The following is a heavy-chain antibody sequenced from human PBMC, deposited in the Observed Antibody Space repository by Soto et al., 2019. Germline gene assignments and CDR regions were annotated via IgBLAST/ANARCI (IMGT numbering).Heavy chain of an antibody. J-gene: IGHJ5*02. CDR3: ARREVLGDNDILTGRWFDP. D-gene: IGHD3-9*01. CDR1: GGTFSSYA. Sequence: QVQLVQSGAEVKKPGSSVKVSCKASGGTFSSYAISWVRQAPGQGLEWMGGIIPIFGTANYAQKFQGRVTSTADESTSTAYMELSSLRSEDTAVYYCARREVLGDNDILTGRWFDPWGQGTLVTVSS. CDR2: IIPIFGTA. V-gene: IGHV1-69*12.